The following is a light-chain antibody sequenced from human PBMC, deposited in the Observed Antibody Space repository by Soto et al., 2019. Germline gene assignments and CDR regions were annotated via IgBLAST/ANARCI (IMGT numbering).Light chain of an antibody. J-gene: IGLJ1*01. CDR3: SSYAASTKIV. CDR1: SSDVGGYDY. V-gene: IGLV2-8*01. Sequence: VLTQPPSASGSPGQSVTISCTGVSSDVGGYDYVSWYQQHPGKPPKLIIYEVTQRPSGVPDRFSGSKSGNTASLTVSGLQADDEAEYFCSSYAASTKIVFGTGTKVTVL. CDR2: EVT.